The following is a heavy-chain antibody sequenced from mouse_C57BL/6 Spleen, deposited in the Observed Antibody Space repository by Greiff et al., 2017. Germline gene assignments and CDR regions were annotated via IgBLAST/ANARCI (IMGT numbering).Heavy chain of an antibody. CDR1: GYTFTSYW. CDR2: IDPSDSYT. CDR3: ARGTGFDD. J-gene: IGHJ2*01. Sequence: QVQLQQPGAELVMPGASVKLSCKASGYTFTSYWMHWVKQRPGQGLEWIGEIDPSDSYTNYNQKFKGKSTLTVDKSSSTAYMQLSSLTSEDSAVYYCARGTGFDDWGQGTTLTVSS. D-gene: IGHD4-1*01. V-gene: IGHV1-69*01.